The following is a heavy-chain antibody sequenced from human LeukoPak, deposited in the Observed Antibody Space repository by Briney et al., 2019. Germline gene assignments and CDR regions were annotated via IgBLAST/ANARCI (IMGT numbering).Heavy chain of an antibody. CDR1: GRSISSGIL. V-gene: IGHV4-4*02. CDR2: IYQSGTI. CDR3: ARLKDFSGKKYYFFDL. J-gene: IGHJ2*01. D-gene: IGHD2/OR15-2a*01. Sequence: SETLSLTCVVSGRSISSGILWSWVRQPPGKGLEWIGEIYQSGTIHYNPSLKGRVTISTDNSKNQLSLELTPVTAADTAVYFCARLKDFSGKKYYFFDLWGRGALVTVSS.